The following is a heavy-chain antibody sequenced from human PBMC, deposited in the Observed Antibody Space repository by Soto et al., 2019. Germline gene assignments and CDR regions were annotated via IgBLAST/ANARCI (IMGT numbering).Heavy chain of an antibody. V-gene: IGHV1-18*04. Sequence: QVQLVQSGGEVKKPGASVKVSCKASGYTFNSYGIIWVRQAPGHGLEWMGWFSAFNGHTNFAQRFQGRVSMTTDTSTTTAYMELRGLTSDDTAVYYCARAHFLTGYYRLFDFWGQGALVTVSS. CDR1: GYTFNSYG. J-gene: IGHJ4*02. CDR2: FSAFNGHT. D-gene: IGHD3-9*01. CDR3: ARAHFLTGYYRLFDF.